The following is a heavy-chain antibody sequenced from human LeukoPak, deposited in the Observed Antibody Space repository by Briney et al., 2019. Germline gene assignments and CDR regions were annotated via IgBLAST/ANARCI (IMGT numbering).Heavy chain of an antibody. CDR2: IYQSGST. V-gene: IGHV4-30-2*01. Sequence: PSETLSLTCTVSGASISSGGYYWSWIRQAPGKGLEWIGYIYQSGSTYYNPSLKSRVTISVDRSKNQFSLKLSSVTAADTAVYYCARVRYVLLWFGEFDYWGQGTLVTVSS. CDR3: ARVRYVLLWFGEFDY. CDR1: GASISSGGYY. D-gene: IGHD3-10*01. J-gene: IGHJ4*02.